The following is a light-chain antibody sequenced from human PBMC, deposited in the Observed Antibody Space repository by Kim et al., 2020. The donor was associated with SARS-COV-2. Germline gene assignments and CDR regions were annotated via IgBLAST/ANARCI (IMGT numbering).Light chain of an antibody. CDR1: LTVTGS. CDR3: QQYKSASYT. V-gene: IGKV1-5*03. J-gene: IGKJ2*01. Sequence: SASVGDGVTITCRASLTVTGSVAWYQQKPGKAPNPLIYQTSTIESGVPSRFSGRGSGTEFTHTSSSLQPDDSATYHCQQYKSASYTFGQGTKLEI. CDR2: QTS.